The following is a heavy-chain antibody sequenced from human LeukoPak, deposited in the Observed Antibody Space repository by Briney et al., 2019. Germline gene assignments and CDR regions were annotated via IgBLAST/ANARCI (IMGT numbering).Heavy chain of an antibody. Sequence: GGSLRLSCAASGFTFSSYWMSWVRQAPGEGLEWVANIKHDGTEKYSVDSVKGRFAISRDNAKNSLYLQMNSLRAEDTAVYYCAYSSSWANFDYWGQGTLVTVSS. V-gene: IGHV3-7*01. J-gene: IGHJ4*02. CDR3: AYSSSWANFDY. D-gene: IGHD6-13*01. CDR2: IKHDGTEK. CDR1: GFTFSSYW.